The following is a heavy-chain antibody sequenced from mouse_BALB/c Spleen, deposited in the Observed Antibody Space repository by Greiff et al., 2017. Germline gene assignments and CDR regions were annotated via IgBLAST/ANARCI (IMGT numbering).Heavy chain of an antibody. D-gene: IGHD1-2*01. CDR3: ARDHLTTATGFAY. J-gene: IGHJ3*01. CDR2: IWAGGST. V-gene: IGHV2-9*02. CDR1: GFSLTSYG. Sequence: VKLMESGPGLVAPSQSLSITCTVSGFSLTSYGVHWVRQPPGKGLEWLGVIWAGGSTNYNSALMSRLSISKDNSKSQVFLKMNSLQTDDTAMYYCARDHLTTATGFAYWGQGTLVTVSA.